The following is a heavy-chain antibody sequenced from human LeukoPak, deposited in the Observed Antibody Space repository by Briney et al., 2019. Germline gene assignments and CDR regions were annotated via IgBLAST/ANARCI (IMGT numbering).Heavy chain of an antibody. D-gene: IGHD1-26*01. CDR3: ARGLSQWVGATTEFDY. J-gene: IGHJ4*02. Sequence: GASVKVSRKASGYTFTSYDINWVRQATGQGLEWTGWMNPNSGNTGYAQKFQGRVTMTRNTSISTAYMELSSLRSEDAAVYYCARGLSQWVGATTEFDYWGQGTLVTVSS. CDR2: MNPNSGNT. CDR1: GYTFTSYD. V-gene: IGHV1-8*01.